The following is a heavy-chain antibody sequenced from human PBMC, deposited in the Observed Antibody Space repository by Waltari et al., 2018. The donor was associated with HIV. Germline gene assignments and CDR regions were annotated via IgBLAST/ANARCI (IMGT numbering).Heavy chain of an antibody. D-gene: IGHD3-3*01. J-gene: IGHJ2*01. CDR3: ARAGVVPALFDL. CDR1: GYSMNTDNY. Sequence: QVQLQESGPGRVKPSETLPLTCVVSGYSMNTDNYWGWIRQPPGKGLDWIGGASHSGGTFHNASLKSRVTISVDRSKNQCSLKVKSVTAADTAVYYCARAGVVPALFDLWGRGTLVTVSS. V-gene: IGHV4-38-2*01. CDR2: ASHSGGT.